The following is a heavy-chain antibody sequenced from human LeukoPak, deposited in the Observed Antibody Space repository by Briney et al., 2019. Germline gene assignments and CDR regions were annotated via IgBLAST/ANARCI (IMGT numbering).Heavy chain of an antibody. J-gene: IGHJ5*02. D-gene: IGHD3-10*01. V-gene: IGHV3-23*01. CDR3: AKDGPLLWFGPTDA. CDR2: VSSTGSGT. CDR1: GFTFSTYG. Sequence: GGSLRLSCVASGFTFSTYGMSWVRQAPGKGLEWVAAVSSTGSGTYYPDSLKGRFIISRDNSQNTVFLQMNSLRPEDTAFYLCAKDGPLLWFGPTDAWGQGILVTVSS.